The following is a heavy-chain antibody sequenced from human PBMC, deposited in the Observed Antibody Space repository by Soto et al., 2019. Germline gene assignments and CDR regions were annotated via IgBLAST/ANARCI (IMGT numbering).Heavy chain of an antibody. V-gene: IGHV1-2*02. CDR2: VDPNSGAT. D-gene: IGHD3-10*01. CDR3: ARDNYGLLDY. J-gene: IGHJ4*02. Sequence: ASVKVSCKPSGYSFTAFYIHCVRQAPGQGLEWMGWVDPNSGATRNAQNFQGRVTMTRDTSTSTVYMELNWLRSDDTAVYYCARDNYGLLDYWGQGTLVTVSS. CDR1: GYSFTAFY.